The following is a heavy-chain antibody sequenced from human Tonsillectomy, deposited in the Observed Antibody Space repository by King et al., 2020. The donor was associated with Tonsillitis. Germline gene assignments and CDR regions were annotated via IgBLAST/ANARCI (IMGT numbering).Heavy chain of an antibody. J-gene: IGHJ6*02. V-gene: IGHV3-15*01. CDR1: GFTFSNAW. D-gene: IGHD3-10*01. Sequence: VQLVESGGGLVKPGGSLRLSCAASGFTFSNAWMSWVRQAPGKGLEWVGRIKSKTDGGTTDYAAPVKGRFTISRDDSKNTLYLQMNSLKTKDTAVYYCTTNYYGSGSYYSEYYYYYYGMDVWGQGTTVTVSS. CDR2: IKSKTDGGTT. CDR3: TTNYYGSGSYYSEYYYYYYGMDV.